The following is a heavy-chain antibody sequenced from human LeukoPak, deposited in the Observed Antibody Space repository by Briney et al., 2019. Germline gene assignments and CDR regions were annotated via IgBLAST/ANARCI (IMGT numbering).Heavy chain of an antibody. CDR3: ARVRSAVTTLAKRNWFDP. J-gene: IGHJ5*02. V-gene: IGHV1-8*01. D-gene: IGHD4-17*01. CDR2: MNPNSGNT. CDR1: GYTFTSYD. Sequence: GASVKVSXKASGYTFTSYDINWVRQATGQGLEWMGWMNPNSGNTGYAQKFQGRVTMTRNTSISTAYMELSSLRSEDTAVYYCARVRSAVTTLAKRNWFDPWGQGTLVTVSS.